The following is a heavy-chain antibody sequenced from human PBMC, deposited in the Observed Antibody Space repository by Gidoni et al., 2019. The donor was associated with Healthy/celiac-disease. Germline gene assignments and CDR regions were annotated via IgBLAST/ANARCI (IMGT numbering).Heavy chain of an antibody. CDR3: AREYSGSFDY. Sequence: QVQLQESGPGLVKPSETLSLTCSVSGGSIRRYYWSWIRQPPGNGLEWIGYIYYRGSTHYNPSLKRRVTISVDTSKNQFSLKLSSVTAADTAVYYCAREYSGSFDYWGQGTLVTVSS. J-gene: IGHJ4*02. CDR2: IYYRGST. D-gene: IGHD1-26*01. CDR1: GGSIRRYY. V-gene: IGHV4-59*01.